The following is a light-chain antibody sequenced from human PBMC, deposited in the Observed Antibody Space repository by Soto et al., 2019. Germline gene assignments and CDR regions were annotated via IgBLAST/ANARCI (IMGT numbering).Light chain of an antibody. CDR1: QSVGKY. Sequence: EVVLTQSPGTLSLSPGERATLSCRASQSVGKYLVWYQQKPGQAPRLLIYDASNRATGIPARFSGSGSGTDFTLTISSLEPEDFAVYYCQQRSNWPRTFGQGTKV. J-gene: IGKJ1*01. CDR2: DAS. CDR3: QQRSNWPRT. V-gene: IGKV3-11*01.